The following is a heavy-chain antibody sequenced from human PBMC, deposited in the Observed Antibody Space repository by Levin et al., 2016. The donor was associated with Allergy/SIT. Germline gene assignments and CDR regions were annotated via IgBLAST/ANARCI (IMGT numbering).Heavy chain of an antibody. CDR1: GFTFSSYW. D-gene: IGHD3-22*01. CDR3: ARDNPLHDSSGYYYGLEAFDI. CDR2: IKQDGSEK. V-gene: IGHV3-7*01. Sequence: GGSLRLSCAASGFTFSSYWMSWVRQAPGKGLEWVANIKQDGSEKYYVDSVKGRFTISRDNAKNSLYLQMNSLRAEDTAVYYCARDNPLHDSSGYYYGLEAFDIWGQGTMVTVSS. J-gene: IGHJ3*02.